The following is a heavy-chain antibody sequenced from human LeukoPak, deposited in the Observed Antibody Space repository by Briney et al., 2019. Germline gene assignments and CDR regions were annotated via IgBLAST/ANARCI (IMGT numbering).Heavy chain of an antibody. CDR2: INQEGRVK. J-gene: IGHJ4*02. CDR1: GFTFSSFW. Sequence: PAESLRLSCAASGFTFSSFWMSWVRQAPGKGLEWVANINQEGRVKNYVGSVEGRFSISRDNAKNSLYLEMNSLRAEDTAVYYCTRQTDRDAYNRHWGQGTLVTVS. D-gene: IGHD5-24*01. V-gene: IGHV3-7*05. CDR3: TRQTDRDAYNRH.